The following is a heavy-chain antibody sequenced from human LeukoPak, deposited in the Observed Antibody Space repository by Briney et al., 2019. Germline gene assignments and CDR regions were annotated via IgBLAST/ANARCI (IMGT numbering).Heavy chain of an antibody. CDR1: GFTFSSYS. Sequence: PGGSLRLSCAASGFTFSSYSMNWVRQAPGKGLEWVSYISSSSSTIYYADSVKGRFTISRDNAKNSLYLQMNSLRAEDTAVYYCARDSSGWYHHIDYWGQGTLVTVSS. V-gene: IGHV3-48*01. CDR3: ARDSSGWYHHIDY. D-gene: IGHD6-19*01. J-gene: IGHJ4*02. CDR2: ISSSSSTI.